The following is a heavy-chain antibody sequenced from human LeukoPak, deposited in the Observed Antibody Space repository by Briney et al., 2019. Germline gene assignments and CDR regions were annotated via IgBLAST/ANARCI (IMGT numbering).Heavy chain of an antibody. D-gene: IGHD3-22*01. Sequence: GGSLRLSCAASGFTFSIYGIHWVRQAPGKGLEWVAVIGYDGSNKYYADSVKGRFTISRDNSKNTLYLQMNSLRTEDTAVYFCAKEIYYDSSAFFDYWGQGTLVTVSA. CDR1: GFTFSIYG. CDR3: AKEIYYDSSAFFDY. V-gene: IGHV3-30*18. CDR2: IGYDGSNK. J-gene: IGHJ4*02.